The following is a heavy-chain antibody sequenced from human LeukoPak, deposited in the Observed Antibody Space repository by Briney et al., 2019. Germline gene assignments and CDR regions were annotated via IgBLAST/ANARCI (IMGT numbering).Heavy chain of an antibody. CDR3: ARGGSYYYGSGSYSRSLFDY. D-gene: IGHD3-10*01. CDR1: GGSVSSGSYY. Sequence: PETLSLTCTVSGGSVSSGSYYWSWIRQPPGTGLEWIGYIYYSGSTNYNPSLKSRVTISVDTSKNQFSLKLSSVTAADTAVYYCARGGSYYYGSGSYSRSLFDYWGQGTLVTVSS. J-gene: IGHJ4*02. CDR2: IYYSGST. V-gene: IGHV4-61*01.